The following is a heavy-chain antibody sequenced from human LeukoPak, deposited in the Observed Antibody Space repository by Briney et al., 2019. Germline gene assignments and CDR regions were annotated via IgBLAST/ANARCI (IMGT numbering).Heavy chain of an antibody. D-gene: IGHD5-12*01. CDR2: ISGSGGST. CDR3: AKVSDSGYDQDDY. Sequence: GGSLRLSCAATGFTFSSYAMSWVRQAPGKGLEWVSAISGSGGSTYYADSVKGRFTISRDNSKNTLYLQMNSLRAEDTAVYYCAKVSDSGYDQDDYWGQGTLVTVSS. V-gene: IGHV3-23*01. J-gene: IGHJ4*02. CDR1: GFTFSSYA.